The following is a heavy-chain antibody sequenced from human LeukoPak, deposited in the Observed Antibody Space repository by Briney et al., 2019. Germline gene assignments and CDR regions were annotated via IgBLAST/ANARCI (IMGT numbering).Heavy chain of an antibody. CDR3: ARAREYYDFWSGSAGY. D-gene: IGHD3-3*01. CDR1: GGTFSSYA. Sequence: SVKVSCKASGGTFSSYAISWVRQAPGQGLEWMGGIIPIFGTANYAQKLQGRVTMTTDTSTSTAYMELRSLRSDDTAVYYCARAREYYDFWSGSAGYWGQGTLVTVSS. J-gene: IGHJ4*02. CDR2: IIPIFGTA. V-gene: IGHV1-69*05.